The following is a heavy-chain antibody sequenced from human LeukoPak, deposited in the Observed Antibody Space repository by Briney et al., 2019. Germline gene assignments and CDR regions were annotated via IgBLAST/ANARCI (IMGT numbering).Heavy chain of an antibody. CDR3: AKGEQWLGPTFDY. D-gene: IGHD6-19*01. CDR2: ISYDGSNK. CDR1: GFTFSSYG. J-gene: IGHJ4*02. V-gene: IGHV3-30*18. Sequence: GGSLRLSCAASGFTFSSYGMHWVRQAPGKGLEWVAVISYDGSNKYYADSVKGRFTISRDNSKNTLYLQMNSLRAEDTAVYYCAKGEQWLGPTFDYRGQGTLVTVSS.